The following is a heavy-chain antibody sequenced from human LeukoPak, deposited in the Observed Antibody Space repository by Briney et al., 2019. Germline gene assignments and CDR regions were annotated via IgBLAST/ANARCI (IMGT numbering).Heavy chain of an antibody. J-gene: IGHJ4*02. Sequence: SETLSLTCTASGGSISSSSYYWGWIRQPPGKGLEWIGSIYYSGSTYYNPSLKSRVTISVDTSKNQFSLKLSSMTAADTAVYYCARQQTSDYWGQGTLVTVSS. CDR1: GGSISSSSYY. CDR3: ARQQTSDY. D-gene: IGHD6-6*01. CDR2: IYYSGST. V-gene: IGHV4-39*01.